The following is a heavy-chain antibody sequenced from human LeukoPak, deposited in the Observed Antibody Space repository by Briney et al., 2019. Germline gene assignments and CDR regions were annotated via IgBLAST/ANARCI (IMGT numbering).Heavy chain of an antibody. V-gene: IGHV1-8*01. Sequence: GASVKVSCKASGYTFTSYDINWVRQATGQGLEWMGWMNPNSGNTGYAQKFQGRVTMTRNTSISTAYMELSSLRSEDTAVYYCARDPCSGGSCYDWFDPWGQGTLVTVSS. CDR1: GYTFTSYD. J-gene: IGHJ5*02. CDR3: ARDPCSGGSCYDWFDP. D-gene: IGHD2-15*01. CDR2: MNPNSGNT.